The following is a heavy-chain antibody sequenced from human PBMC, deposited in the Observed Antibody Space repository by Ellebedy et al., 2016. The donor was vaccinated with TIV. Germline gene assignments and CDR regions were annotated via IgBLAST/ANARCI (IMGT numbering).Heavy chain of an antibody. D-gene: IGHD3-16*01. Sequence: GESLKISCKGSGYSFANYWISWVRQMPGKGLEWMGRIAPRDSYTNYSPSFQGHVTISADKSISTAYLQWSSLKASDTAMHYCARALHTGNYVNWFDPWGQGTLVTVSS. J-gene: IGHJ5*02. V-gene: IGHV5-10-1*01. CDR1: GYSFANYW. CDR3: ARALHTGNYVNWFDP. CDR2: IAPRDSYT.